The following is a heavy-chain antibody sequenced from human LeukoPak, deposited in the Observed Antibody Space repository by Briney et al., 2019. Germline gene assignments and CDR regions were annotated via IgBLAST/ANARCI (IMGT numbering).Heavy chain of an antibody. D-gene: IGHD3-22*01. CDR1: GYAFIDHY. CDR2: IDPDTGDT. Sequence: ASVKVSCKPSGYAFIDHYLHWVRQAPGQGLESLGWIDPDTGDTNYPQKFQGRLTMTRDTSSSTAYMELNRLRSDDTAVYYCARAGHNSNSGGYDFWGLGTLVTVSS. J-gene: IGHJ4*02. CDR3: ARAGHNSNSGGYDF. V-gene: IGHV1-2*02.